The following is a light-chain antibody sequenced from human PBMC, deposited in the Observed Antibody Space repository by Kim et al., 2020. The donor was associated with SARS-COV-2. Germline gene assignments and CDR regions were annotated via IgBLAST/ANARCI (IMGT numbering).Light chain of an antibody. J-gene: IGKJ5*01. CDR1: QGVSSN. V-gene: IGKV3-15*01. CDR3: QQYNNWPPIT. CDR2: GAS. Sequence: SPGQIATLSCRASQGVSSNLAWYQQKPGQAPRLLIYGASTRATGIPARFSGSGSGAEFTLTITSLQSADFAVYYCQQYNNWPPITFGQGTRLEIK.